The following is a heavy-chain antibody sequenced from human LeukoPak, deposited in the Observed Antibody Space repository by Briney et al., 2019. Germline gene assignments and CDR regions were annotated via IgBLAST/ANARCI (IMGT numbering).Heavy chain of an antibody. J-gene: IGHJ4*02. Sequence: SETLSLTCAVSGGSISSSNWWSWVRQPPGKGLEWIGEIYHSGSTNYNPSLKSRVTISVDKSKNQFSLKLSSVTAADTAVYYCARRGHYYDSSGYYLNWGQGTLVTVSS. D-gene: IGHD3-22*01. CDR2: IYHSGST. CDR3: ARRGHYYDSSGYYLN. V-gene: IGHV4-4*02. CDR1: GGSISSSNW.